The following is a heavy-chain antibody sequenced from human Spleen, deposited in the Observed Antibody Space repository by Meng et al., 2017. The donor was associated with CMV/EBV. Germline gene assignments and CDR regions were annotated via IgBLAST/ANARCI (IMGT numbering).Heavy chain of an antibody. CDR1: GYTFTSYG. D-gene: IGHD3-3*01. CDR3: ATDGGHYDLDF. Sequence: QVQLVQSGAEVKKPGASVTVSCKASGYTFTSYGISWPRQAPGQGLEWMGWISAYTGNTIYAQKGQGRVILTRDTSTRTGYMELLGLRSGDTAVYYCATDGGHYDLDFWGQGTLVTVSS. CDR2: ISAYTGNT. V-gene: IGHV1-18*01. J-gene: IGHJ4*02.